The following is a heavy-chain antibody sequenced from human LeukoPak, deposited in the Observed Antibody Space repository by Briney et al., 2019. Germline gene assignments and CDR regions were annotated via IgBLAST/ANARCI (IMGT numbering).Heavy chain of an antibody. Sequence: SETLSLTCAVYGGSFSGYYWSWIRQPPGKGLEWIGEINHSGSTNYNPSLKSRVTISVDTSKNQFSLKLCSVTAADTAVYYCARGWRWLQLHAFDIWGQGTMVTVSS. J-gene: IGHJ3*02. CDR3: ARGWRWLQLHAFDI. CDR2: INHSGST. D-gene: IGHD5-24*01. V-gene: IGHV4-34*01. CDR1: GGSFSGYY.